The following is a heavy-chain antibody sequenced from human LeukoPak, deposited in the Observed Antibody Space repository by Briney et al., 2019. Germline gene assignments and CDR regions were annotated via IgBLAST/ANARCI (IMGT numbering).Heavy chain of an antibody. D-gene: IGHD3-22*01. CDR2: IFYTGST. Sequence: PSETLSLTCTVSGTSISNYYWSWIRQPPGKGLEWIGFIFYTGSTNYNPSLKSRVTISVDTSKNQFSLKLSSVTAADTAVYYCARTYDSDGYFHFWGQGTLVTVSS. CDR1: GTSISNYY. J-gene: IGHJ4*02. V-gene: IGHV4-59*01. CDR3: ARTYDSDGYFHF.